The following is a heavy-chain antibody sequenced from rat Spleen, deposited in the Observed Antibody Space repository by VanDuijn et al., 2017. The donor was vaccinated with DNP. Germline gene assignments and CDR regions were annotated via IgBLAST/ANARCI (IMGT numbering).Heavy chain of an antibody. D-gene: IGHD1-3*01. CDR2: TSPSGGST. Sequence: EVQLVESGGGLVQPGRSLKLSCAASGFTFSNYDMAWVRQAPTKGLEWVASTSPSGGSTYYRDSVKGRFTVSRDNAKSSLFLQMDSLRSEDTATYYCASLNYGRATWFAYWGQGVMVTVSS. CDR3: ASLNYGRATWFAY. CDR1: GFTFSNYD. V-gene: IGHV5-25*01. J-gene: IGHJ2*01.